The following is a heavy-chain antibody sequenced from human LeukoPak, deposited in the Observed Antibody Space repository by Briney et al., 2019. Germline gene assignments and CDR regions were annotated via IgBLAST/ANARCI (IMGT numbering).Heavy chain of an antibody. V-gene: IGHV3-23*01. Sequence: GGSLRLSCAASGFTFSSYAMSWVRQAPGKGLEWVSAISGSGGSTYYADSVKGRFTISRDNSKNTLYLQMNSLRAEDTAVYYCAKARGLSVAGTRSWFDPWGQGTLVTVSS. J-gene: IGHJ5*02. CDR1: GFTFSSYA. CDR3: AKARGLSVAGTRSWFDP. CDR2: ISGSGGST. D-gene: IGHD6-19*01.